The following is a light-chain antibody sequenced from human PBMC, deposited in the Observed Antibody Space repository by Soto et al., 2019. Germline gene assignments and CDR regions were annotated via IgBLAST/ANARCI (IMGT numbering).Light chain of an antibody. CDR2: EVS. CDR3: QNHINWPLT. Sequence: EIVLTQSPATLSLSPGERATLSCRASQTVSSSLAWYQQKPGQAPRLLIYEVSNQATGIPARFSGRGSGAYSTLTSSRLEHGDFALYYWQNHINWPLTFGGGTKV. V-gene: IGKV3-11*01. J-gene: IGKJ4*01. CDR1: QTVSSS.